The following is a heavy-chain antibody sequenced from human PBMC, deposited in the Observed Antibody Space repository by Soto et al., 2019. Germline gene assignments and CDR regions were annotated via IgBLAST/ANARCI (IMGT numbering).Heavy chain of an antibody. CDR1: GGSISSYY. CDR3: ARQAYSSSSSFYFQH. V-gene: IGHV4-59*08. Sequence: NHSETLSLTCTVSGGSISSYYFSWSLQPPGKGLEWIGYIYYSGSTNYNPSLKSRVTISVDTSKNQFSLKLSSVTAADTAVYYCARQAYSSSSSFYFQHWGQGTLVTVSS. J-gene: IGHJ1*01. D-gene: IGHD6-6*01. CDR2: IYYSGST.